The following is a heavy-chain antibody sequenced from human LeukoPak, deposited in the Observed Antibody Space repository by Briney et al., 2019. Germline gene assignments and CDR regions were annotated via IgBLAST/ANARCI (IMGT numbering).Heavy chain of an antibody. V-gene: IGHV3-66*01. CDR3: ARDSSSWYYFDY. CDR1: GFTVSSNY. Sequence: GGSLRLSCAASGFTVSSNYMSWVRQAPGKGLEWVSVIYSGGSTYYADSVKGRFTISRDNSKNTLYLQMNSLRAEDTAVYYCARDSSSWYYFDYWGQGTLVTVSS. CDR2: IYSGGST. D-gene: IGHD6-13*01. J-gene: IGHJ4*02.